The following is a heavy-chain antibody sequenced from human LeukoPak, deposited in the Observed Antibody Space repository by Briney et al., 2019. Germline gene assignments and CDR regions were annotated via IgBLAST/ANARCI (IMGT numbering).Heavy chain of an antibody. CDR3: TTDLSPFDCSGGSCYGSPRYMDV. J-gene: IGHJ6*03. CDR1: GFTFSSYA. CDR2: IKSKTDGGTT. D-gene: IGHD2-15*01. Sequence: GGSLRLSCAASGFTFSSYAMSWVRQAPGKGLEWVGRIKSKTDGGTTDYAAPVKGRFTISRDDSKNTLYLQMNSLKTEDTAVYYCTTDLSPFDCSGGSCYGSPRYMDVWGKGTTVTVSS. V-gene: IGHV3-15*01.